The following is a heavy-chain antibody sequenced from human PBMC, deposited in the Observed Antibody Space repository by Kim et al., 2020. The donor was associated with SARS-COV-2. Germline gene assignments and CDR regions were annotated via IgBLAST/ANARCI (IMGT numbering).Heavy chain of an antibody. Sequence: YPQHLQPRVTISVDTSKNQFSLELSTVTAADTAVYYCARDFAVAGTSDTWGQGTLVTVSS. CDR3: ARDFAVAGTSDT. D-gene: IGHD6-19*01. J-gene: IGHJ5*02. V-gene: IGHV4-39*07.